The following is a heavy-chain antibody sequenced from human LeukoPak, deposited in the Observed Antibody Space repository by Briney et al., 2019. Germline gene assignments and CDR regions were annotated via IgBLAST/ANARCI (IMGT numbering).Heavy chain of an antibody. CDR3: AKRKMTYDAFDI. CDR2: MNPNSGNT. CDR1: GYTFTSYD. J-gene: IGHJ3*02. V-gene: IGHV1-8*01. Sequence: GASVKVSCKASGYTFTSYDINWVRQATGQGLEWMGRMNPNSGNTGYAQKFQGRVTMTRNTSISTAYMELSSLRSEDTAVYYCAKRKMTYDAFDIWGQGTMVTVSS. D-gene: IGHD1-1*01.